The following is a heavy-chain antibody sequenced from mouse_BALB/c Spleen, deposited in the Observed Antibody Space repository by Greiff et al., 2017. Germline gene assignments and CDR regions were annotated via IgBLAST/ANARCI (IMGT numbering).Heavy chain of an antibody. Sequence: QLQQPGAELVRPGASVKLSCKASGYTFTSYWINWVKQRPGQGLEWIGNIYPSDSYTNYNQKFKDKATLTVDKSSSTAYMQLNSPTSEDSAVYYCTREADSSGWFAYWGQGTLVTVSA. CDR3: TREADSSGWFAY. D-gene: IGHD3-2*01. J-gene: IGHJ3*01. CDR1: GYTFTSYW. CDR2: IYPSDSYT. V-gene: IGHV1-69*02.